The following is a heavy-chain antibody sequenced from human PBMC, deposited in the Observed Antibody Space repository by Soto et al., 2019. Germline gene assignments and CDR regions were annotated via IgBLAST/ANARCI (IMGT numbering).Heavy chain of an antibody. CDR2: ISYDGSNK. J-gene: IGHJ4*02. V-gene: IGHV3-30-3*01. CDR1: GFTFSSSA. CDR3: ARDKRDLRFLEWSYYFHY. Sequence: QVQLVESGGGVVQPGRSLRLSCAASGFTFSSSAMHWVRKAPGKGLEWVAVISYDGSNKYYADSVKGRFTISRDNSKNTLYLQMNSLRAEDTAVYYCARDKRDLRFLEWSYYFHYWGQGTLVTVSS. D-gene: IGHD3-3*01.